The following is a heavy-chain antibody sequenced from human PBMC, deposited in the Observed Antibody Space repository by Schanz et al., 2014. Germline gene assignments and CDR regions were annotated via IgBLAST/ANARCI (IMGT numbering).Heavy chain of an antibody. CDR2: FSLDTDRI. V-gene: IGHV3-9*01. Sequence: EGQLVESGGVLVQPGWSLRLSCAGSGLNFRQYAIHWVRHAPGKGLEWVAGFSLDTDRIDYGDSVKGRFTVSWDNSKTSLYLQMNSLRPEDTALYYCTKDILPGGADVWGQGTTVTVSS. CDR1: GLNFRQYA. J-gene: IGHJ6*02. CDR3: TKDILPGGADV. D-gene: IGHD3-3*02.